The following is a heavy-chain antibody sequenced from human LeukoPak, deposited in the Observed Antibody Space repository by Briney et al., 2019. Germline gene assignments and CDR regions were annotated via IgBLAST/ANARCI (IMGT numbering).Heavy chain of an antibody. D-gene: IGHD1-14*01. CDR2: IIPIFGTA. CDR3: ARGPVSSIGDY. CDR1: GGTFSSYA. Sequence: ASVKVSCKASGGTFSSYAISWVRQAPGQGLEWMGGIIPIFGTANYAQKFQGRVTITADESTSTAYMELRSLRSDDTAVYYCARGPVSSIGDYWGQGTLVTVSS. J-gene: IGHJ4*02. V-gene: IGHV1-69*13.